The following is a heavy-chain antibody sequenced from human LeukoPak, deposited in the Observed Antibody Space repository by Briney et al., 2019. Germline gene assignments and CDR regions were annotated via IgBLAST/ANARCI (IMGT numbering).Heavy chain of an antibody. CDR3: ARGDMITFGGVIVPVDY. V-gene: IGHV4-39*01. D-gene: IGHD3-16*02. CDR2: IYYSGST. Sequence: PSETLSLTCTVSGGSISSSSYYWGWIRQPPGKGLEWIGSIYYSGSTYYNPSLKSRVTISVDTSKNQFSLKLSSVTAADTAVYYCARGDMITFGGVIVPVDYWGQGTLATVSS. J-gene: IGHJ4*02. CDR1: GGSISSSSYY.